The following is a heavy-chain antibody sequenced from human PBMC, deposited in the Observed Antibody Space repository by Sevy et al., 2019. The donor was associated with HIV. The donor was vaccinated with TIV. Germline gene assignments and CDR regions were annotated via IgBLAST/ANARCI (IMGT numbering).Heavy chain of an antibody. CDR3: ARAMTTVTAFDY. J-gene: IGHJ4*02. V-gene: IGHV3-30-3*01. CDR2: ISYDGSNK. CDR1: GFTFSSYA. Sequence: GGSLRLSCAVSGFTFSSYAMHWVRQAPGKGLEWVAVISYDGSNKYYADSVKGRFTISRDNSKNTLYLQMNSLRAEDTAVYSCARAMTTVTAFDYWGQGTLVTVSS. D-gene: IGHD4-17*01.